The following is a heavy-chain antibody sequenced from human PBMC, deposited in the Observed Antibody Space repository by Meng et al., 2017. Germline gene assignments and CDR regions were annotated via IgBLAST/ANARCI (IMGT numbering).Heavy chain of an antibody. CDR1: GGCFSGYY. CDR2: INHSGST. V-gene: IGHV4-34*01. CDR3: ARVVNKGGYLRVGYFDY. D-gene: IGHD3-10*01. Sequence: QGQLQQWGAGLLKPSETLSLTGAVYGGCFSGYYWSWIRQPPGKGLEWIGEINHSGSTNYNPSLKSRVTISVDTSKNQFSLKLSSVTAADTAVYYCARVVNKGGYLRVGYFDYWGQGTLVTVSS. J-gene: IGHJ4*02.